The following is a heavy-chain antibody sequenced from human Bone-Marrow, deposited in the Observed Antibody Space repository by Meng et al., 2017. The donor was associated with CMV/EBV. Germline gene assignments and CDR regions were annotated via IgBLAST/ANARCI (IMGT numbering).Heavy chain of an antibody. V-gene: IGHV3-23*01. CDR2: IGNGVSET. CDR1: GFTFSNYV. Sequence: GESLKISCSASGFTFSNYVMSWVRRAPGKGLEWVSTIGNGVSETHYADSVKGRFTISRDNSKNTLYLQMNSLRAEDTAVYYCAKGRAAASYYFDYWGQGTLVAVSS. CDR3: AKGRAAASYYFDY. D-gene: IGHD6-13*01. J-gene: IGHJ4*02.